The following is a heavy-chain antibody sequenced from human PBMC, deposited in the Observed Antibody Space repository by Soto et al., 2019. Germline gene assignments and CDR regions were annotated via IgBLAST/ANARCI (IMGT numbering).Heavy chain of an antibody. D-gene: IGHD3-9*01. CDR2: INHSGST. CDR1: GGSFSGYY. V-gene: IGHV4-34*01. Sequence: PSETLSLTCAVYGGSFSGYYWSWIRQPPGKGLEWIGEINHSGSTNYNPSLKSRVTISVDTSKNQFSLKLSSVTAADTAVYYCARGYKRRYFDWYYYYYGMDVWGQGTTVTVSS. CDR3: ARGYKRRYFDWYYYYYGMDV. J-gene: IGHJ6*02.